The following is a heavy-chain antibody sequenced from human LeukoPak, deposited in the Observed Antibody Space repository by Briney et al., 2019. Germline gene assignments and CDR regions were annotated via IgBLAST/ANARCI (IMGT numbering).Heavy chain of an antibody. CDR1: GGSISTDY. J-gene: IGHJ5*02. CDR2: IYYSGST. Sequence: SETLSLTCTVSGGSISTDYWSWIRQPPGKGLEWIGYIYYSGSTNYNPSLKSRVTISVDTSKNQFSLKLSSVTAADTAVYYCAREIRNYYGSGTQKDWFDPWGQGTLVTVSS. D-gene: IGHD3-10*01. V-gene: IGHV4-59*01. CDR3: AREIRNYYGSGTQKDWFDP.